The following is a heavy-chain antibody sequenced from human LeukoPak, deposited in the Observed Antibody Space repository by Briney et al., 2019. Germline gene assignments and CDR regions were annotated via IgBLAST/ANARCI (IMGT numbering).Heavy chain of an antibody. CDR3: ARLGDDYYDSSGYDY. Sequence: ASVKVSCTASGYTFTSYYMHWVRQAPGQGLEWMGIINPSGGSTSYAQKFQGRVTMTRDTSTSTVYMELSSLRSEDTAVYYCARLGDDYYDSSGYDYWGQGTLVTVSS. J-gene: IGHJ4*02. CDR1: GYTFTSYY. CDR2: INPSGGST. V-gene: IGHV1-46*01. D-gene: IGHD3-22*01.